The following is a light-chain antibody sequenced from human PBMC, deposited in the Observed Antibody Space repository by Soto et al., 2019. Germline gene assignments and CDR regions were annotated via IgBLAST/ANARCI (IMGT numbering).Light chain of an antibody. J-gene: IGKJ5*01. Sequence: EIVMTQPPATLSVSPGERATLSCRAGQGVTTNFAWYQQKSGQSPRLLIYGASNRATGIPDRFSGSGSGTDFTLTISSLQAEDVAVYYCQQYYSTLITFGQGTRLEIK. CDR1: QGVTTN. CDR2: GAS. V-gene: IGKV3D-15*01. CDR3: QQYYSTLIT.